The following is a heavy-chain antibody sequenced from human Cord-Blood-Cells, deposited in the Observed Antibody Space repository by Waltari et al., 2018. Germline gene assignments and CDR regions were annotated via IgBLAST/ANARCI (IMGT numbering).Heavy chain of an antibody. CDR1: GYSFTSYR. CDR2: IYPGDSDT. J-gene: IGHJ3*02. Sequence: EVQLVQSGAEVKKPGESLKISCKGSGYSFTSYRIVWVRQMPGKGLEWMGIIYPGDSDTRYSPSFQGQVTISADKSISTAYLQWSSLKASDTAMYYCARGVGYYYGSGSYYDAFDIWGQGTMVTVSS. D-gene: IGHD3-10*01. V-gene: IGHV5-51*01. CDR3: ARGVGYYYGSGSYYDAFDI.